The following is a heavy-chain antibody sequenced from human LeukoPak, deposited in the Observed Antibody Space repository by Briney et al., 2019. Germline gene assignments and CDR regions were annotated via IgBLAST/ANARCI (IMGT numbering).Heavy chain of an antibody. CDR3: AKDVTVAGFDY. V-gene: IGHV3-21*01. CDR1: GFNFRIFG. Sequence: GGSLRLSCAASGFNFRIFGMNWVRQAPGKGLEWISSVSSGGDFRYYADSVRGRFTISRDNANNSLYLRMNSLRIDDTAVYYCAKDVTVAGFDYWGQGALVTVSS. J-gene: IGHJ4*02. D-gene: IGHD6-19*01. CDR2: VSSGGDFR.